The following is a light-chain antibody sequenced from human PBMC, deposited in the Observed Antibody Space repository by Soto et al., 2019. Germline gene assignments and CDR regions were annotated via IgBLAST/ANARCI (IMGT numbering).Light chain of an antibody. J-gene: IGKJ5*01. V-gene: IGKV3-20*01. CDR3: QPYGSSPIP. CDR2: GAS. CDR1: QSVSSSY. Sequence: IGFNQSPGTLSMYPGERATLSCRASQSVSSSYLAWYQQKPGQAPRLLIYGASSRATGIPDRFSGSGSGTDFTLTISRLEPEDFAVYYYQPYGSSPIPFGHGTRLDI.